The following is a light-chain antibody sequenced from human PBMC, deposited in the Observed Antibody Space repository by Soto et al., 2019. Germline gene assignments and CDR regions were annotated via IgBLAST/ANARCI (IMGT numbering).Light chain of an antibody. J-gene: IGKJ2*01. V-gene: IGKV1-5*03. CDR3: QQYNGYPYT. CDR1: QSISIW. Sequence: DIQMTQSPSTLSASVGDRVTITCRASQSISIWLAWYQQKPGKVPSLLIYKASSLQTGVSSRFSGSGSGTEFTLTISSLQPDDFATYYCQQYNGYPYTFGPGTKVEI. CDR2: KAS.